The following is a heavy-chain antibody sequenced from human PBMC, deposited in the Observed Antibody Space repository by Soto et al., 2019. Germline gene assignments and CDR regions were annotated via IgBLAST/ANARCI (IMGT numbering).Heavy chain of an antibody. CDR1: GFTFSDYY. V-gene: IGHV3-11*01. CDR3: ARDLGYYDSSGYFDY. J-gene: IGHJ4*02. Sequence: PGGSLRLSCAASGFTFSDYYMSWIRRAPWKGLEWVSYISSSDTSIIYYADSVKGRFTISRDNAKNSLYLQMSSLRAEDTAVYYCARDLGYYDSSGYFDYWGQGTLVTAPQ. D-gene: IGHD3-22*01. CDR2: ISSSDTSII.